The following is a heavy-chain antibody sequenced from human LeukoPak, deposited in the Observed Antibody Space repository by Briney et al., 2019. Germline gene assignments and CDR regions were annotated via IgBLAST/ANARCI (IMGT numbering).Heavy chain of an antibody. V-gene: IGHV4-59*11. J-gene: IGHJ6*03. CDR1: GGSISSHY. CDR3: ARSCVRNYYYYYYYYMDV. CDR2: IYYSGST. D-gene: IGHD3-9*01. Sequence: PSETLSLTCTVSGGSISSHYWSWIRQPPGKGLEWIGYIYYSGSTNYNPSLKSRVTISVDTSKNQFSLKLSSVTAADTAVYYCARSCVRNYYYYYYYYMDVWGKGTTVTVSS.